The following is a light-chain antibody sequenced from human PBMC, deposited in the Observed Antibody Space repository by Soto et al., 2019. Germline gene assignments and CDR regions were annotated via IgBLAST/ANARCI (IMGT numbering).Light chain of an antibody. CDR1: RSNIGAGYD. CDR2: GNS. V-gene: IGLV1-40*01. Sequence: QSVLTQPPSVSGALGQRVTISCTGSRSNIGAGYDVHWYQQLPGTAPKILIYGNSNRPSGVPDRFSGSKSGTSASLAITGLQAEDEADYYCQSYDSSLSVVFGGGTKLTVL. J-gene: IGLJ2*01. CDR3: QSYDSSLSVV.